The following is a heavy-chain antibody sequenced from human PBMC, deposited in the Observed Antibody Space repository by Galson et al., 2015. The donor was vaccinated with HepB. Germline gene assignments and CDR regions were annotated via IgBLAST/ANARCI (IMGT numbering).Heavy chain of an antibody. CDR1: GFTFTNYA. J-gene: IGHJ4*02. CDR3: ARDGSGTYYFDY. V-gene: IGHV3-30-3*01. Sequence: SLRLSCAASGFTFTNYAMHWVRLAPGRGLEWVASVAYDGADRYYADSVEGQFTISRDNSKSTLFLQMNSLRPEDTGVYFCARDGSGTYYFDYWGQGTLVTVSS. D-gene: IGHD1-1*01. CDR2: VAYDGADR.